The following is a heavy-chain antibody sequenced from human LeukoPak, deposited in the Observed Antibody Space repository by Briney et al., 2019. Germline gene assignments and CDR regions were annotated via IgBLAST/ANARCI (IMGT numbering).Heavy chain of an antibody. CDR3: ASRSQGVEN. V-gene: IGHV3-74*01. CDR2: ISSDGSST. Sequence: TGGSLRLSCAVSGLTFSNYWKHWVRQAPGKGLIWVSRISSDGSSTNYADSVKGRFTISRDNAKNTVSLQMKSLRADDTAVYYCASRSQGVENWGQGTLVTVSS. J-gene: IGHJ4*02. D-gene: IGHD3-10*01. CDR1: GLTFSNYW.